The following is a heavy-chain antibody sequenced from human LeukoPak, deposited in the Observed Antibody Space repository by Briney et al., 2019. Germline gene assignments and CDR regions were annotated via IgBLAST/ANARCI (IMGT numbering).Heavy chain of an antibody. D-gene: IGHD3-9*01. CDR3: AGAVTGYYPLYYYYGMDV. V-gene: IGHV4-39*01. Sequence: PSETLSLTCTVSGGSISSSSYYWGWIRQPPGKGLEWSGSIYYSGSTYYNPSLKSRVTISVDTSKNQSSLTLSSVTAADTAGYYCAGAVTGYYPLYYYYGMDVWGQGTTVTVSS. CDR1: GGSISSSSYY. J-gene: IGHJ6*02. CDR2: IYYSGST.